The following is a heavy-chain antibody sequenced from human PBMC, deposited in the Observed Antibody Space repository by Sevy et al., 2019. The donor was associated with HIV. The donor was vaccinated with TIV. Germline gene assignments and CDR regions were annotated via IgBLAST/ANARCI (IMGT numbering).Heavy chain of an antibody. J-gene: IGHJ4*02. Sequence: SETLSLTCTVSGGSITSLYWNWIRQPPGKGLEWIANIYYNGHINYNPSLKSRVTLSLDTSKNQFSMRLSSVTAADTSMYYCAGENAWGRGYSWGQGTLVTVSS. V-gene: IGHV4-59*08. CDR3: AGENAWGRGYS. D-gene: IGHD1-26*01. CDR1: GGSITSLY. CDR2: IYYNGHI.